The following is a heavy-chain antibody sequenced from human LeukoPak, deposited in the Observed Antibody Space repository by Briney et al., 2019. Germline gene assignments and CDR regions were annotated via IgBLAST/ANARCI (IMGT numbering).Heavy chain of an antibody. V-gene: IGHV4-34*04. CDR1: GGSFSANY. CDR3: ASDRQYDSSGPEALWHHYMDV. J-gene: IGHJ6*03. CDR2: IHISGTT. Sequence: SQTLSLTRAVDGGSFSANYSSWISQSPGNGREWVGEIHISGTTNNNPSLKGRASISIDTSKNQFSLILTSVTAADTAVYYCASDRQYDSSGPEALWHHYMDVWGKGATVTVSS. D-gene: IGHD3-22*01.